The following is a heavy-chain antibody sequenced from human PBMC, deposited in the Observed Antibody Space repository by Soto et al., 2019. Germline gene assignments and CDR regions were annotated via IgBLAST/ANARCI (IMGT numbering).Heavy chain of an antibody. Sequence: EVQLVESGGGLVQPGGSLRLSCAASGFSFSSYWMTWVRQAPGKGVEWVANIKVDGTDKYYVDSVKGRFTISRDNAKNSLYLQMHSLRAEDTAVYYCARPLGWRDAFDIWGQGTMVTVSS. CDR3: ARPLGWRDAFDI. CDR2: IKVDGTDK. V-gene: IGHV3-7*01. CDR1: GFSFSSYW. D-gene: IGHD6-19*01. J-gene: IGHJ3*02.